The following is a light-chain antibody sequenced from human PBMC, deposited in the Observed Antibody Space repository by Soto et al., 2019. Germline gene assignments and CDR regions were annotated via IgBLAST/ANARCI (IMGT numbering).Light chain of an antibody. V-gene: IGLV2-11*01. CDR1: SSDVGGCNY. Sequence: QSVLTQPRSVSGSPGQSVTISCTGTSSDVGGCNYVSWYQQHPGKAPKLMIYDVSKRPSGVPDRFSGSKSGNTASLTISGLQAEDEADYYCCSYAGSYKVFGTGTKLTVL. CDR2: DVS. J-gene: IGLJ1*01. CDR3: CSYAGSYKV.